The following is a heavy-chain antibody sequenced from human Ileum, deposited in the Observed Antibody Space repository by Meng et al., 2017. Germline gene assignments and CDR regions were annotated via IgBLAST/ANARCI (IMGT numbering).Heavy chain of an antibody. V-gene: IGHV4-61*08. D-gene: IGHD7-27*01. CDR1: GGSVSRSGYP. CDR2: AST. Sequence: QVRLRESGPGRVRPSEPLSLICAVAGGSVSRSGYPWGWIRQPPGKGLEWIGYASTNYNPSLKSRVTISVDTSKNQFSLKLTSVTAADTAVYYCARDHWGSLDYWGQGVLVTVSS. CDR3: ARDHWGSLDY. J-gene: IGHJ4*02.